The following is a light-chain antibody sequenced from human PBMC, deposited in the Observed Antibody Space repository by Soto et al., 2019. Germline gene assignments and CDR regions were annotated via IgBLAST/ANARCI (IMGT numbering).Light chain of an antibody. V-gene: IGLV4-69*02. CDR2: LNSDGSH. Sequence: QSVLTQSPSASASLGDSVKLTCTLSSGHSSYAIAWHQQLPEKGPRYLMKLNSDGSHSKGDGIPDRFSGSSSGAERYLTISSLQSEDEADYYCQTCGTGIPVFGGGTQLTVL. CDR3: QTCGTGIPV. CDR1: SGHSSYA. J-gene: IGLJ7*01.